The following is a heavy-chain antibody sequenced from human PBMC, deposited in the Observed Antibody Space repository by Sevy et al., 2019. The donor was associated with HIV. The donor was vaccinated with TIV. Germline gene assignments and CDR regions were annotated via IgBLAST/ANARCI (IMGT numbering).Heavy chain of an antibody. CDR3: ARVLIPASAMDY. Sequence: SETLSLTCTVSGVSLSSGGYYWSWIRQHPGEGLEWIGYIYYSGTTYYSPSLKTQVTISLDTSENQFSLQLSSVTAADTAVYYCARVLIPASAMDYWAQGILVTVSS. CDR2: IYYSGTT. CDR1: GVSLSSGGYY. J-gene: IGHJ4*02. D-gene: IGHD2-2*01. V-gene: IGHV4-31*01.